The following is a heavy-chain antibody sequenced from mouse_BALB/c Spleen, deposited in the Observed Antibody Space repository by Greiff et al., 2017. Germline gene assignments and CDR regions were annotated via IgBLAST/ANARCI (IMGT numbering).Heavy chain of an antibody. Sequence: VQLQQSGAELVRPGTSVKVSCKASGYAFTNYLIEWVKQRPGQGLEWIGVINPGSGGTNYNEKFKGKATLTADKSSSTAYMQLSSLTSDDSAVYFCARRGGNHDGRFDYWGQGTTLTVSS. CDR1: GYAFTNYL. V-gene: IGHV1-54*01. CDR3: ARRGGNHDGRFDY. J-gene: IGHJ2*01. D-gene: IGHD2-1*01. CDR2: INPGSGGT.